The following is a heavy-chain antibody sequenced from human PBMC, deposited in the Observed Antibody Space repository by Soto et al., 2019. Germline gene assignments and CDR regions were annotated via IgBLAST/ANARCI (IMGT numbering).Heavy chain of an antibody. D-gene: IGHD3-10*01. CDR1: GFSLSTREVG. Sequence: QITLKESGPTLVKPTQTLTLTCTFSGFSLSTREVGVGWIRQPPGKALEWLALIYWDDDKRYRPSLKSRLTIVKDNSKNLVILGMTNMDPEDTATYYCAPIAYYYGSGSYYTHWGQGILVTVSS. CDR3: APIAYYYGSGSYYTH. J-gene: IGHJ4*02. CDR2: IYWDDDK. V-gene: IGHV2-5*02.